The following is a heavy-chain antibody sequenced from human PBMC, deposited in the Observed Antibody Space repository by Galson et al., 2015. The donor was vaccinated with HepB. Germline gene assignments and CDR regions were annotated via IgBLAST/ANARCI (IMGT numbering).Heavy chain of an antibody. CDR3: AKDEGITMVRGVIDWFDP. CDR1: GFTFSSYA. D-gene: IGHD3-10*01. Sequence: SLRLSCAASGFTFSSYAMSWVRQAPGKGLEWVSAISGSGGSTYYADSVKGRFTISRDNSKNTLYLQMNSLRAEDTAVYYCAKDEGITMVRGVIDWFDPWGQGTLVTVSS. CDR2: ISGSGGST. V-gene: IGHV3-23*01. J-gene: IGHJ5*02.